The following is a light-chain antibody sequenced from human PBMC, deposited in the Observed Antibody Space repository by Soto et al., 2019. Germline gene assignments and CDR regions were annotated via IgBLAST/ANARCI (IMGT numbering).Light chain of an antibody. Sequence: QSVLTQPASVSGSPGQAITISCTGTSSDVGAFNYVSWYQQHPGKAPKLMIYDVSYRPSGVSNRFSGSKSGNTASLTISGLQAEDEADYYCCSYTTSSTLYVFGTGTKVTVL. V-gene: IGLV2-14*03. CDR1: SSDVGAFNY. J-gene: IGLJ1*01. CDR2: DVS. CDR3: CSYTTSSTLYV.